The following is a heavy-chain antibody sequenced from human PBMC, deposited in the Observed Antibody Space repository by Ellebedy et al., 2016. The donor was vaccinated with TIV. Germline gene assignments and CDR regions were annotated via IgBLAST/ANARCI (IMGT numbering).Heavy chain of an antibody. CDR3: AKDLTPGDGYWVFDD. V-gene: IGHV3-23*01. D-gene: IGHD5-18*01. Sequence: GESLKISCTASGFTFSSYAMSWVRQAPGKGLEWVSGITGSGDTTYYADSVKGRFTISRDNSKNTLHLQMSGLTAGDTAVYYCAKDLTPGDGYWVFDDWGQGTLVTVSS. CDR2: ITGSGDTT. J-gene: IGHJ4*02. CDR1: GFTFSSYA.